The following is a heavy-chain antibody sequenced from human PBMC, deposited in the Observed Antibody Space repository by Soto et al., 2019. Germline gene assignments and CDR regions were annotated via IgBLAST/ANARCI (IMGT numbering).Heavy chain of an antibody. Sequence: SETLSLTCTVSGGSISSYYWSWIRQPPGKGLEWIGYIYYSGSTYYNPSLKSRVTISVDRSKNQFSLKLSSVTAADTAVYYCARGGLLPDYWGQGTLVTVSS. J-gene: IGHJ4*02. CDR1: GGSISSYY. CDR3: ARGGLLPDY. CDR2: IYYSGST. V-gene: IGHV4-59*12. D-gene: IGHD6-19*01.